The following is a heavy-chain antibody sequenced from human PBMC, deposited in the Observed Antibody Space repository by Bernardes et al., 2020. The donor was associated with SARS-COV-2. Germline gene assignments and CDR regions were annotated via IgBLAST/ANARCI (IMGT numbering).Heavy chain of an antibody. V-gene: IGHV2-5*02. CDR3: AHRLIFFGSRIFDY. D-gene: IGHD3-10*01. Sequence: SGPTLVKPTQTLTLTCTFSGFSLSSSSVGVAWIRQPPGKALEWLGIIYWDDDKRYNPSLKTRLTITKDTSKNQVVLTMTDMDPVDTATYYCAHRLIFFGSRIFDYWGQGTLVTVSS. J-gene: IGHJ4*02. CDR1: GFSLSSSSVG. CDR2: IYWDDDK.